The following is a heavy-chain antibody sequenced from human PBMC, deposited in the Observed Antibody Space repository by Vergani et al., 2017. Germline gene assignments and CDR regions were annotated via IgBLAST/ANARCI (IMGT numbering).Heavy chain of an antibody. CDR2: IYYSGST. Sequence: QVQLQESGPGLVKPSETLSLTCTVSGDSISSYYWSWIRQPPGKGLEWIGYIYYSGSTNYNPSLKSRVTISVDTSKNQFSLKLSSVTAADTAVYYCARGRYSSSSPGGWFDPWGQGTLVTVSS. D-gene: IGHD6-13*01. V-gene: IGHV4-59*01. CDR1: GDSISSYY. CDR3: ARGRYSSSSPGGWFDP. J-gene: IGHJ5*02.